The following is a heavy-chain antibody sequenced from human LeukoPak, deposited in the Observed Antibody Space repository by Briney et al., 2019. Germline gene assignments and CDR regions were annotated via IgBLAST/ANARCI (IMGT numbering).Heavy chain of an antibody. V-gene: IGHV4-34*01. CDR2: INHSGST. Sequence: PSETLSLTCAVYGGSFSGYYWSWIRQPPGKGLEWIGEINHSGSTNYNPSLKSRVTISVDTSKNQFSLKLSSVTAADTAVYYCATGYSSGWYRLPSDYWGQGTLVTVSS. CDR1: GGSFSGYY. CDR3: ATGYSSGWYRLPSDY. D-gene: IGHD6-19*01. J-gene: IGHJ4*02.